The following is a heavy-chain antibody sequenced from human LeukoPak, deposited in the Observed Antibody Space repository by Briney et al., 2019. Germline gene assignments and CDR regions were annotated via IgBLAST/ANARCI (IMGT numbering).Heavy chain of an antibody. CDR1: GYSFTRYR. D-gene: IGHD3-3*01. Sequence: GESLKISCKGSGYSFTRYRIGWVRQMRGKGLEWMGIIYPGDSDTRYSPSLQGQVTISADKSISTAYLQWSSLKASDTAMYYCARHRSAIFGVVSPFDYWGQGTLVTVSS. V-gene: IGHV5-51*01. CDR3: ARHRSAIFGVVSPFDY. CDR2: IYPGDSDT. J-gene: IGHJ4*02.